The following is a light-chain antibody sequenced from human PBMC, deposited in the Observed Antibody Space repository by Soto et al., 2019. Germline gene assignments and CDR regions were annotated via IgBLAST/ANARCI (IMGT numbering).Light chain of an antibody. CDR2: DVS. CDR3: SSYTSASTPLV. J-gene: IGLJ2*01. V-gene: IGLV2-14*01. CDR1: GSDVGGYNY. Sequence: QSVLTQPASVSGSPGQSITISCTGTGSDVGGYNYVSWYQQHPGKAPEVMIYDVSNRPSGVSNRFSGSKSGNTASLTISGLQAEDEADYYCSSYTSASTPLVFGGGTKVTVL.